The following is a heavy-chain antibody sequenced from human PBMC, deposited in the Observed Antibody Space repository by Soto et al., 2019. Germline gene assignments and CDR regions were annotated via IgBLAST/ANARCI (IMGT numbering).Heavy chain of an antibody. J-gene: IGHJ4*02. Sequence: GGSLRLSCAASGFTFSSYGMHWVRQAPGKGLEGVAVISYDGSNEYYPESVKGRFTISRDDSKDTVYLQMNSLKTEDTAVYYCTADLPTPIPQVDHWGQGTLVTV. V-gene: IGHV3-30*03. CDR2: ISYDGSNE. D-gene: IGHD2-21*01. CDR1: GFTFSSYG. CDR3: TADLPTPIPQVDH.